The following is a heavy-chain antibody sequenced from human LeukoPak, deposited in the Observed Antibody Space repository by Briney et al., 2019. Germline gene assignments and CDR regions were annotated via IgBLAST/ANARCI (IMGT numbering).Heavy chain of an antibody. CDR2: IRYDGSNK. D-gene: IGHD5-24*01. CDR1: GFTFTNYG. V-gene: IGHV3-30*02. Sequence: GGSLRLSCAASGFTFTNYGMHWVRQAPGKGLEWVTFIRYDGSNKYYADSVKGRFTISRDNSKNTLYLQMNSLRAEDTAVYYCAKSGYNRFDYWGQGTLVTVSS. J-gene: IGHJ4*02. CDR3: AKSGYNRFDY.